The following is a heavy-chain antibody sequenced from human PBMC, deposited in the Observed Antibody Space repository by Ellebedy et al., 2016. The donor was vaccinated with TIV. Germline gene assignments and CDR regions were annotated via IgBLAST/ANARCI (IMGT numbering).Heavy chain of an antibody. CDR1: GFTFSPYA. CDR3: AKGRGGGSDSSAPRYYFDS. J-gene: IGHJ4*02. D-gene: IGHD6-19*01. CDR2: ISNTGSRT. Sequence: GESLKISCAASGFTFSPYAMAWVRPAPGKGLEWVSTISNTGSRTYYADSVEGRFIISRDNSKRTLYLQMNSLRAEDTAVYYCAKGRGGGSDSSAPRYYFDSWGLGTLVTVSS. V-gene: IGHV3-23*01.